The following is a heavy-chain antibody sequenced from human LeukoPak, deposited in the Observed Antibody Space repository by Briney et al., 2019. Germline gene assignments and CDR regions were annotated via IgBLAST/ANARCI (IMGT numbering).Heavy chain of an antibody. CDR1: GGSFSGYY. J-gene: IGHJ4*02. CDR3: ARGRSITGTGGDFDY. V-gene: IGHV4-34*01. D-gene: IGHD1-20*01. Sequence: SETLSLTCAVYGGSFSGYYWSWIRQPPGKGLEWIGEINHSGSTNYNPSLKSRVTISVDTSKNRFSLKLSSVTAADTAVYYCARGRSITGTGGDFDYWGQGTLVTVSS. CDR2: INHSGST.